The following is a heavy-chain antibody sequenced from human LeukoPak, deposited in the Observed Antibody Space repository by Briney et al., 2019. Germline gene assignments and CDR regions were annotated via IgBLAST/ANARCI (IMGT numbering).Heavy chain of an antibody. CDR1: GFTFSSYW. CDR2: IKQDGSEK. D-gene: IGHD3-10*01. J-gene: IGHJ4*02. V-gene: IGHV3-7*01. Sequence: GGSLRLSCAASGFTFSSYWMSWVRQAPGKGLEWVANIKQDGSEKYYVDSVKGRFTISRDNAKNPLYLQMNSLRAEDTAVYYCASTMVRGGSHFDYWGQGTLVTVSS. CDR3: ASTMVRGGSHFDY.